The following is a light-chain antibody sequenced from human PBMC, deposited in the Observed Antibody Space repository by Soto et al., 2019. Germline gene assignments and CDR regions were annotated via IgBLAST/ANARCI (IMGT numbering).Light chain of an antibody. Sequence: DIQMTHSPSSVSASIGDRVTSTCXASQGISSWLAWYQQKPGKAPKLLIYAASSLQSEVPLRFSGSGSGTDFTLTISSLQPEDSATYYCQQANSFPITFGQGTRLEIK. CDR2: AAS. CDR1: QGISSW. J-gene: IGKJ5*01. V-gene: IGKV1D-12*01. CDR3: QQANSFPIT.